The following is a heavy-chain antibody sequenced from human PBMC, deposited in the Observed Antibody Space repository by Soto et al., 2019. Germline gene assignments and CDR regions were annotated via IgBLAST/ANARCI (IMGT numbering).Heavy chain of an antibody. D-gene: IGHD5-12*01. V-gene: IGHV4-34*01. Sequence: SETLSLTCAVYGGSFSGYYWSWIRQPPGKGLEWIGEINHSGSTNYNPSLKSRVTISVDTSKNQFSLKLSSVTAADTAVYYCAQMSIVATIVFDYWGQGPLVTVSS. J-gene: IGHJ4*02. CDR3: AQMSIVATIVFDY. CDR1: GGSFSGYY. CDR2: INHSGST.